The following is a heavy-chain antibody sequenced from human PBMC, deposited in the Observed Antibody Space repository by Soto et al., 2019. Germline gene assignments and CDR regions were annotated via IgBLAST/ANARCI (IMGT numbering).Heavy chain of an antibody. CDR3: ARPKPQDSGDDDYAFDL. V-gene: IGHV3-33*01. D-gene: IGHD4-17*01. J-gene: IGHJ3*01. CDR2: IWYDGSNK. CDR1: GFTFSSYG. Sequence: GGSLRISCAASGFTFSSYGMHWVRQAPGKGLEWVAVIWYDGSNKYYADSVKGRFTISRDNSKNTLYLQMNSLRAEDTAVYYCARPKPQDSGDDDYAFDLWGQGTMVTVSS.